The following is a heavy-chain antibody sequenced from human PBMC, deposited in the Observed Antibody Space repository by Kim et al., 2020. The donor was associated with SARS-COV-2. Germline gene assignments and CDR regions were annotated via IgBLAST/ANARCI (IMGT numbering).Heavy chain of an antibody. V-gene: IGHV5-10-1*01. CDR3: ARHAPYSSSSVDY. CDR2: IDPSDSYT. CDR1: GYRFTSYW. D-gene: IGHD6-6*01. Sequence: GESLKISCKGSGYRFTSYWISWVRQMPGKGLEWMGRIDPSDSYTKYSPSFQGHVTISADKSISTAYLQWSSLKASDTGMYYCARHAPYSSSSVDYWGQGTLVTVSS. J-gene: IGHJ4*02.